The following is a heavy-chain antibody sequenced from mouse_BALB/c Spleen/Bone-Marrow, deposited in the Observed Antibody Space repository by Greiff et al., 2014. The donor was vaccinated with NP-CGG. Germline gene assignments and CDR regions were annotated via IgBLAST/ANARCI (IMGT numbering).Heavy chain of an antibody. CDR3: ARNWAFDY. CDR2: IDPSDSET. CDR1: GYTFTSYW. J-gene: IGHJ2*01. V-gene: IGHV1-61*01. D-gene: IGHD4-1*01. Sequence: QGELKPAGGELGRAGGSVKVFCQGSGYTFTSYWVKWGEQRAGQGLEWIGIIDPSDSETHYNQMFKDKATFTVDKSSNTAYIQLSSLTSEDSAVYYCARNWAFDYWGQGTTLTVSS.